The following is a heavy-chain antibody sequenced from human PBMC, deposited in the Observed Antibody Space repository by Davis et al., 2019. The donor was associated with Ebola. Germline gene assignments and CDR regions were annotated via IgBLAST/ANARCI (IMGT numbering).Heavy chain of an antibody. CDR3: ARDLTHSGYDFTVGYYYYGMDV. CDR1: GYTFTSYA. CDR2: INANTGNP. V-gene: IGHV7-4-1*02. Sequence: ASVKVSCKASGYTFTSYAMNWARQAPGQGLEWMGWINANTGNPTYAQGFTGRFVFSLDTSVSTAYLQISSLKAEDTAVYYCARDLTHSGYDFTVGYYYYGMDVWGQGTTVTVSS. J-gene: IGHJ6*02. D-gene: IGHD5-12*01.